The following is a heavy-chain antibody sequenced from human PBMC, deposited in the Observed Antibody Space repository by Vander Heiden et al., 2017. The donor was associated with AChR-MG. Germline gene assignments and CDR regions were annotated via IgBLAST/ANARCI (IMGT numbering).Heavy chain of an antibody. CDR2: IWYDGSNK. V-gene: IGHV3-33*01. CDR3: ARAPHFYGSGSYWFDP. CDR1: GFTFSSYG. D-gene: IGHD3-10*01. J-gene: IGHJ5*02. Sequence: QVQLVESGGGVVQPVRSLRLSCAASGFTFSSYGMHWVRQAPGKGLEWVAVIWYDGSNKYYADSVKGRFTISRDNSKNTLYLQMNSLRAEDTAVYYCARAPHFYGSGSYWFDPWGQGTLVTVSS.